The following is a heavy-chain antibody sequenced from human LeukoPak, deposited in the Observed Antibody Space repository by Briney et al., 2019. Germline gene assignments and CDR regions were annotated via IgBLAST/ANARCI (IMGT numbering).Heavy chain of an antibody. CDR2: IKQDGSEK. J-gene: IGHJ4*02. Sequence: PGGSLRLSCAASGFTFSSYGMHWVRQAPGKGLEWVANIKQDGSEKYYVDSVKGRFTISRDNAKNSLYLQMNSLRAEDTAVYYCARVVVGALDYWGQGTLVTVSS. D-gene: IGHD1-26*01. CDR3: ARVVVGALDY. V-gene: IGHV3-7*01. CDR1: GFTFSSYG.